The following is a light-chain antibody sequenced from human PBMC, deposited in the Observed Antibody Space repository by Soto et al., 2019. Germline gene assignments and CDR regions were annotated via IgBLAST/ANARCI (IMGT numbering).Light chain of an antibody. CDR2: EVS. CDR1: SSDVGSYNY. V-gene: IGLV2-14*01. CDR3: SSYTNIRTVV. Sequence: QSALTQPASMSGSPGQSITISCTGTSSDVGSYNYVSWYQQHPGKAPKLMIYEVSNRPSGVSNRFSGSQSGNTASLTISGRQSEDEGDYYCSSYTNIRTVVFGGGTKLTV. J-gene: IGLJ2*01.